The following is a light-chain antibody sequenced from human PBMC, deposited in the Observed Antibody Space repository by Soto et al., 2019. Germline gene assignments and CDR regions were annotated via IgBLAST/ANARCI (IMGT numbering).Light chain of an antibody. CDR3: QQYNNWPLPH. V-gene: IGKV3-15*01. J-gene: IGKJ4*01. CDR2: GAS. CDR1: QSVSSN. Sequence: EIVMAQSPATLPVSPGERATLSCRASQSVSSNLAWYQQKPGQAPRLLIYGASTRAPGIPARLSGSGSGTEFTLTISSLQSEDFAVYYCQQYNNWPLPHFGGGTKVDNK.